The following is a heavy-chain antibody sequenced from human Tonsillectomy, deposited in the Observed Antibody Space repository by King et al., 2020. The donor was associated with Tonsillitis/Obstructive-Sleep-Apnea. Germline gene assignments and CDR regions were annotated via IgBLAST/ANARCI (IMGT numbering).Heavy chain of an antibody. Sequence: VQLVESGGGLVQPGGSLRLSCAASGFTFSSYWIHWFRRAPGKGLVWVSRLNSDGSSKDYADSVKGGFTISRVNAKNTLYLQMNSLGSEDTALYYCARCFGSGYTNWYFDLWGRGTLVTVSS. J-gene: IGHJ2*01. CDR2: LNSDGSSK. V-gene: IGHV3-74*01. CDR1: GFTFSSYW. CDR3: ARCFGSGYTNWYFDL. D-gene: IGHD3-3*01.